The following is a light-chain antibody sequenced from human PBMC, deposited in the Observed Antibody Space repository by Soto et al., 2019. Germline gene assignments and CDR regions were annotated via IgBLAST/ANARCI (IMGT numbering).Light chain of an antibody. J-gene: IGLJ3*02. V-gene: IGLV3-21*02. CDR2: DDS. CDR3: QVWDSSSDHWV. CDR1: KIGTKS. Sequence: SYELTQPPSVSVAPGQTARITCGGNKIGTKSVHWYQQKPGQAPVLVVYDDSDRPSGIPERFSGSNSGNTATLTISRVEAGNEADYYCQVWDSSSDHWVFGAGTKLTVL.